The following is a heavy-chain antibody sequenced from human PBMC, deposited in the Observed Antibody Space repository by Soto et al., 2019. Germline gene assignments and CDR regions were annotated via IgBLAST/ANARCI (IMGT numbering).Heavy chain of an antibody. J-gene: IGHJ6*03. V-gene: IGHV3-13*01. CDR3: LREACRSGGIPSWASMDV. CDR1: GVICSSYD. CDR2: IAVAGET. D-gene: IGHD2-15*01. Sequence: EVQLVESGGGLAPPGGSLRLSCAASGVICSSYDLHWVRQTTGKGLEWVSAIAVAGETYYAGSVKGRITISREDAKNSFNLQMNGLRAGDTAVYYCLREACRSGGIPSWASMDVWCKGTKVTFSS.